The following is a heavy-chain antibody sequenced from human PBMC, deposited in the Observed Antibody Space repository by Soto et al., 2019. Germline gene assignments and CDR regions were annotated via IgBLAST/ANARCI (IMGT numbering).Heavy chain of an antibody. V-gene: IGHV3-74*01. J-gene: IGHJ4*02. D-gene: IGHD2-2*01. CDR1: GFTFSSHW. CDR2: IYTDGSRA. Sequence: EVQLVESGGGLVQPGGSLRLSCGASGFTFSSHWMHWVRQAPGKGLVWVSRIYTDGSRADYADSVKGRLTISRDNAKNTVYLQVNSLGADDTAVYFRARSYQNYDYFDYWCQATL. CDR3: ARSYQNYDYFDY.